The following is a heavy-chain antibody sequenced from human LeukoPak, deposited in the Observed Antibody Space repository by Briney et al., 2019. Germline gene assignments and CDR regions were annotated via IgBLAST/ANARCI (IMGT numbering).Heavy chain of an antibody. J-gene: IGHJ3*02. Sequence: SETLSLTCTVSGGSFSSSNYYWSWIRQPPGKGLEWIGYIYYSGSTNYNPSLKSRVTISVDTSKNQFSLKLSSVTAADTAVYYCARHKREIAVAGLNAFDIWGQGTMVTVSS. CDR3: ARHKREIAVAGLNAFDI. CDR1: GGSFSSSNYY. V-gene: IGHV4-61*01. D-gene: IGHD6-19*01. CDR2: IYYSGST.